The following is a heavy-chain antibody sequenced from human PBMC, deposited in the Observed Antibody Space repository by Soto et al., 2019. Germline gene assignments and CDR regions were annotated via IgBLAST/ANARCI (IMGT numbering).Heavy chain of an antibody. J-gene: IGHJ3*02. CDR2: INHSGST. Sequence: PSETLSLTCAVYGGSFSGYYWSWIRQPPGKGLEWIGEINHSGSTNYNPSLKSRVTISVDTSKNQFSLKLSSVTDADTAVYYCARAWGHAADIWGQGTMVT. CDR3: ARAWGHAADI. D-gene: IGHD7-27*01. V-gene: IGHV4-34*01. CDR1: GGSFSGYY.